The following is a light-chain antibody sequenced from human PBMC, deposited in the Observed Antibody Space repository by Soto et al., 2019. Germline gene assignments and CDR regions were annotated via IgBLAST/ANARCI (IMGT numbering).Light chain of an antibody. Sequence: QSVLTQPASVSGSAGQSITISCSGTMRDVGAYNLVSWYQQHPGTAPKLIIYTNSQRPSGVPDRFSGSKSGTSASLAISGLQSEDEADYYCAAWDDSLNGVLFGGGTKLTVL. V-gene: IGLV1-44*01. CDR3: AAWDDSLNGVL. CDR2: TNS. J-gene: IGLJ2*01. CDR1: MRDVGAYN.